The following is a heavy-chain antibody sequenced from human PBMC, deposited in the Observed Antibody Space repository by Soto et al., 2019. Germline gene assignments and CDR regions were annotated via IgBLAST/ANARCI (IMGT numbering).Heavy chain of an antibody. Sequence: ASVKVSCKASGYTFTGYYMHWVRQAPGQGLEWMGWINPNSGGTNYAQKFQGWVTMTRDTSISTAYMELSRLRSDDTAVYYFARTQIVVPKEYYGMDVWGQGTTVTVSS. J-gene: IGHJ6*02. D-gene: IGHD3-22*01. CDR1: GYTFTGYY. V-gene: IGHV1-2*04. CDR2: INPNSGGT. CDR3: ARTQIVVPKEYYGMDV.